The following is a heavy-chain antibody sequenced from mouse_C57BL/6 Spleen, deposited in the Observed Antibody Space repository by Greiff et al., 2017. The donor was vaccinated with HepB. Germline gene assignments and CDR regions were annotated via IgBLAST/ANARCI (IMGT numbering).Heavy chain of an antibody. CDR2: IYPRDGST. CDR1: GYTFTSYD. V-gene: IGHV1-85*01. D-gene: IGHD2-13*01. J-gene: IGHJ2*01. Sequence: VQLVESGPELVKPGASVKLSCKASGYTFTSYDINWVKQRPGQGLEWIGWIYPRDGSTKYNEKFKGKATLTVATASSTAYMERHSLTAEDSAVYFWARIGVNRGYWGQGTTLTVSS. CDR3: ARIGVNRGY.